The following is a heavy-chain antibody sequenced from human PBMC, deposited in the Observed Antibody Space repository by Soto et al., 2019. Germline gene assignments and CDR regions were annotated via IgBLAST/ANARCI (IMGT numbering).Heavy chain of an antibody. CDR3: ARNLYSGSYYDAFDI. Sequence: ASVKVSCKASGYTFTSYYMHWVRQAPGQGLEWMGIINPSGGSTSYAQKFQGRVTMTRDTSTSTVYMELSSLRSEDTAVYYCARNLYSGSYYDAFDIWGQGTMVTVSS. CDR1: GYTFTSYY. CDR2: INPSGGST. J-gene: IGHJ3*02. V-gene: IGHV1-46*01. D-gene: IGHD1-26*01.